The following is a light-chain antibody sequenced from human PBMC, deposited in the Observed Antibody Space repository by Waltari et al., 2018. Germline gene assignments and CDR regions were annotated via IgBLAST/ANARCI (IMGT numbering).Light chain of an antibody. CDR1: SSNIGINY. J-gene: IGLJ3*02. CDR3: AAWDDRLRGRV. CDR2: RDN. Sequence: QSVLTQPPSASGTPGQRVTISCSGSSSNIGINYVYWYQHFPGSAPKLLIYRDNQRPSGVPDRSSGSKSGSSASLAISGPRSEDEGDYYCAAWDDRLRGRVFGGGTKLTVL. V-gene: IGLV1-47*01.